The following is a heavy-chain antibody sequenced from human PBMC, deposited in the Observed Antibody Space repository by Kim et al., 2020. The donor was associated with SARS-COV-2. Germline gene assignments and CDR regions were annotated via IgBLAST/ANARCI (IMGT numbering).Heavy chain of an antibody. Sequence: ASVKVSCKVSGYTLTELSMHWVRQAPGKGLEWMGGFYPEDGETIYAQKFQGRVTMTEDTSTDTAYMELSSLRSEDTAVYYCATDPRVTTDNLSPPYYYYGMDVWGQGTTVTVSS. V-gene: IGHV1-24*01. J-gene: IGHJ6*02. CDR3: ATDPRVTTDNLSPPYYYYGMDV. D-gene: IGHD4-17*01. CDR1: GYTLTELS. CDR2: FYPEDGET.